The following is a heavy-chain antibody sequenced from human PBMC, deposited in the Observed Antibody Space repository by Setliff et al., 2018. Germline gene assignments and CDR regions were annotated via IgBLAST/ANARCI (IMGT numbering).Heavy chain of an antibody. Sequence: SETLSLTCAVSGFSITNGYYWGWIRQSPGRGLEWIANIFQSGITFYNPSLKSQVTMSLDTSTNQFSLKLRSVTAADTAVYYCARLGGLLVATMPFDYWGQGIPVTVSS. CDR3: ARLGGLLVATMPFDY. V-gene: IGHV4-38-2*01. D-gene: IGHD5-12*01. CDR1: GFSITNGYY. CDR2: IFQSGIT. J-gene: IGHJ4*02.